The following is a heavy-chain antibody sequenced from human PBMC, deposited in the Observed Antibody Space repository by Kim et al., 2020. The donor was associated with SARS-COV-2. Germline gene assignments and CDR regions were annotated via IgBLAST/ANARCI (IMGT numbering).Heavy chain of an antibody. CDR3: ARDSSTTPGDY. V-gene: IGHV3-48*02. J-gene: IGHJ4*02. Sequence: MYYAGTVKGRFTISRDNAKNSLYLQMDSLRDEDTAVYYCARDSSTTPGDYWGQGTLVTVSS. CDR2: M. D-gene: IGHD4-17*01.